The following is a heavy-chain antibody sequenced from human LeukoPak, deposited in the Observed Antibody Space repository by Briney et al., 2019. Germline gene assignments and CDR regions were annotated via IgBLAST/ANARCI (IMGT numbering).Heavy chain of an antibody. V-gene: IGHV4-31*03. J-gene: IGHJ4*02. CDR1: GGSISSGGYY. D-gene: IGHD3-10*01. CDR3: ASAPGSYYNVDY. Sequence: PSETLSLTCTVSGGSISSGGYYWSWIRQHPGKGLEWIGYIYYSGSTYYNPSLKSRVTISVDTSKNQFSLKLSSVTAAGTAVYYCASAPGSYYNVDYWGQGTLVTVSS. CDR2: IYYSGST.